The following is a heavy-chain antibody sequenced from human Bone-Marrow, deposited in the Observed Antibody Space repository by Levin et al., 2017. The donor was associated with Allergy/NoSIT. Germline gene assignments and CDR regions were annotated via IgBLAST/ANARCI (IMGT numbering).Heavy chain of an antibody. CDR3: AKDEGRSKPYYFDY. J-gene: IGHJ4*02. CDR1: GFTFSNSA. V-gene: IGHV3-23*01. CDR2: ISGNGGST. Sequence: LSLTCAASGFTFSNSAMSWVRQAPGKGLEWVSAISGNGGSTSYADSVKGRFTISRDNSKNTLYLQMNSLRAEDTAIYYCAKDEGRSKPYYFDYWGQGTLVTISS.